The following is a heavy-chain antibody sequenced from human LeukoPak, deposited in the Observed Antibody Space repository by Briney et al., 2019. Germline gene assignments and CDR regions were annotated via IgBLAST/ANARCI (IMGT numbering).Heavy chain of an antibody. V-gene: IGHV1-69*01. J-gene: IGHJ4*02. Sequence: ASVKVSCKASGGTFSSYAISWVRQAPGQGLEWMGGIIPIFGTANYAQKFQGRVTITADESTSTAYMELSRLRSEDTAVYYCARDSRAYSSGWSSDYWGQGTLVTVSS. CDR2: IIPIFGTA. D-gene: IGHD6-19*01. CDR3: ARDSRAYSSGWSSDY. CDR1: GGTFSSYA.